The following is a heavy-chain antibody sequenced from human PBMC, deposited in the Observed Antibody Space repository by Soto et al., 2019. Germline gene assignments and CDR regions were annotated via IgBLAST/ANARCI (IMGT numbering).Heavy chain of an antibody. Sequence: SETLSLTCAVYGGSFSGYDWSWIRQPPGKGLEWIGEINHSGSTNYNPSLKSRVTISVDTSKNQFSLKLSSVTAADTAVYYCARAPFIAAAGDYYYYYMDVWGKGTTVTVSS. J-gene: IGHJ6*03. CDR3: ARAPFIAAAGDYYYYYMDV. V-gene: IGHV4-34*01. CDR2: INHSGST. D-gene: IGHD6-13*01. CDR1: GGSFSGYD.